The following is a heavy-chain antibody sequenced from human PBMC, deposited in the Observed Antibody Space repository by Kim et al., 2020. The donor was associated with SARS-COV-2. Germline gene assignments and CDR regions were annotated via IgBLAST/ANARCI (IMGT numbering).Heavy chain of an antibody. J-gene: IGHJ6*02. V-gene: IGHV3-30-3*01. D-gene: IGHD3-10*01. CDR1: GLTFSSYA. CDR2: ISYDGSNK. CDR3: ARDNNYPYGSGSYEKGMDV. Sequence: GGSLRLSCAASGLTFSSYAMHWVRQAPGKGLEWVAVISYDGSNKYYADSVKGRFTISRDNSRNTLYLQMNSLRAEDTAVYYCARDNNYPYGSGSYEKGMDVWGQGTTVTVSS.